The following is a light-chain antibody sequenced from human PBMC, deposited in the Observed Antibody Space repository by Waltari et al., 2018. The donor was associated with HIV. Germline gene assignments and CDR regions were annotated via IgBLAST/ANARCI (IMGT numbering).Light chain of an antibody. J-gene: IGLJ2*01. Sequence: SYELTQPPSVSVSPGQTARITCSGDAVSKQYAYWYQQKPGQAPLLVMYKDSEKPSGIPERFSGSRSGTTVSLTISGVQAEDEADYYCQSPDSSGTYLGFGGGTKLTVL. CDR2: KDS. CDR3: QSPDSSGTYLG. V-gene: IGLV3-25*03. CDR1: AVSKQY.